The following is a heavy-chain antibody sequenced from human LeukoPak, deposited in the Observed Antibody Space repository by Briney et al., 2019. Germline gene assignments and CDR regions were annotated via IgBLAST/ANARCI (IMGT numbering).Heavy chain of an antibody. J-gene: IGHJ4*02. Sequence: SEPLSLTCTVSDGSITSSSYYWGWIRQPPGKGLEWIGYIYYSGSTKCNPSLKSRVTISVDTSKNQFSLKLSSVSAADTAVYYCARRAFSSGYYYFDYWGQGTLVTASS. V-gene: IGHV4-61*05. CDR2: IYYSGST. CDR3: ARRAFSSGYYYFDY. CDR1: DGSITSSSYY. D-gene: IGHD3-22*01.